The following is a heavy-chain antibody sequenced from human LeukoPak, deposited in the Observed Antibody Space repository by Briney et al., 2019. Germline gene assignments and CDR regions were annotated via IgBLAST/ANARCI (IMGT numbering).Heavy chain of an antibody. J-gene: IGHJ4*02. CDR3: ASCNLYCSGGSCYNW. D-gene: IGHD2-15*01. CDR2: IYYSGST. CDR1: GYSISSGYY. V-gene: IGHV4-38-2*02. Sequence: SETLSLTCTVSGYSISSGYYWGWIRQPPGKGLEWIGSIYYSGSTYYNPSLKSRVTISVDTSKNQFSLKLSSVTAADTAVYYCASCNLYCSGGSCYNWWGQGTLVTVSS.